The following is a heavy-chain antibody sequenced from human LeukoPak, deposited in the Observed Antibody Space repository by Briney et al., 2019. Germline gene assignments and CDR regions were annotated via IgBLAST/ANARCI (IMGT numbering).Heavy chain of an antibody. Sequence: GGSLRLSCAASGFSFSDYYMTWIRQAPGKGLEWISYISSSGSSIYYADSVKGRFTISRDNAKNSLYLQMNSLRAEDTAVYYCARVRDGYNSGAFDIWGQGTMVTVSS. J-gene: IGHJ3*02. CDR2: ISSSGSSI. V-gene: IGHV3-11*04. CDR3: ARVRDGYNSGAFDI. D-gene: IGHD5-24*01. CDR1: GFSFSDYY.